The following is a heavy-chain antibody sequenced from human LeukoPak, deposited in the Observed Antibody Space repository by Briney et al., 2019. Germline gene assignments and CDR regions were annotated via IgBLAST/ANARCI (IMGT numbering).Heavy chain of an antibody. CDR3: ARSMSGRNDF. V-gene: IGHV3-74*01. Sequence: GGSLRLSCAASGFTFSSYWMHWVRQAPGKGLVWVSRINTDGSRTDYADSVRGRFTISRDNAKNTLSLQMNSLTAEDTAVYYCARSMSGRNDFWGQGTLVTVSS. J-gene: IGHJ4*02. CDR2: INTDGSRT. D-gene: IGHD3-3*01. CDR1: GFTFSSYW.